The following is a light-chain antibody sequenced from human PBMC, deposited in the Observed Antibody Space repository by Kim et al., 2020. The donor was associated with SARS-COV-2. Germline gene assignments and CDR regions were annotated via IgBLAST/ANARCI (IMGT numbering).Light chain of an antibody. CDR1: NIGSKS. CDR3: QVWDRSSDHVV. CDR2: YDS. J-gene: IGLJ2*01. V-gene: IGLV3-21*04. Sequence: SYELTQPPSVSVAPGKTARITCGGNNIGSKSVHWYQQKPGQAPVLVIYYDSDRPSGIPERFSGSNSGNTATLTISRVEAGDEADYYCQVWDRSSDHVVFGGGTQVTVL.